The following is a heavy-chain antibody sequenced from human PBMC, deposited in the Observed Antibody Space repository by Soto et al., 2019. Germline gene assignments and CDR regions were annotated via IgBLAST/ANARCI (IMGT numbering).Heavy chain of an antibody. J-gene: IGHJ3*02. V-gene: IGHV1-69*13. D-gene: IGHD3-22*01. CDR2: IIPIFGTA. CDR1: GGTFSSYA. CDR3: ARDLRITMIVVADDAFDI. Sequence: SVKVSCKASGGTFSSYATSWVRQAPGQGLEWMGGIIPIFGTANYAQKFQGRVTITADESTSTAYMELSSLRSEDTAVYYCARDLRITMIVVADDAFDIWGQGTMVTVSS.